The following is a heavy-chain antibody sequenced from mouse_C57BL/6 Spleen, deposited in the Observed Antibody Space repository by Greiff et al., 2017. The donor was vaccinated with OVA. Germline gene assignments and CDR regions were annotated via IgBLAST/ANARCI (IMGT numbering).Heavy chain of an antibody. CDR2: IDPSDSYT. Sequence: VKLQQPGAELVKPGASVKLSCKASGYTFTSYWMQWVKQRPGQGLEWIGEIDPSDSYTNYNQKFKGKATLTVDTSSSTAYMQLSSLTSEDSAVYYCASSFAYWGQGTLVTVSA. J-gene: IGHJ3*01. CDR1: GYTFTSYW. CDR3: ASSFAY. V-gene: IGHV1-50*01.